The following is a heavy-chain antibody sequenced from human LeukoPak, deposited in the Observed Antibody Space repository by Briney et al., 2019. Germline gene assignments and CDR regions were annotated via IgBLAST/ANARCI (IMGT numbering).Heavy chain of an antibody. V-gene: IGHV4-61*01. J-gene: IGHJ2*01. CDR2: KDYSGST. D-gene: IGHD6-13*01. CDR1: GGSISSSNW. CDR3: ARVYYSSSYDYWYFDL. Sequence: SSETLSLTCAVSGGSISSSNWWSWIRQPPGKGLEWIGYKDYSGSTNYNRSLKSRVTISVDTSKNQFSLKLSSVTAADTAVYYCARVYYSSSYDYWYFDLWGRGTLVTVSS.